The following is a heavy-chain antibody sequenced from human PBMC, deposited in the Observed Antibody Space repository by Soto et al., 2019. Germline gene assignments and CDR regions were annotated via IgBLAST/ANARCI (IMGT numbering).Heavy chain of an antibody. Sequence: EVQLLESGGGLVQPGGSLRLSCAASGFTFSSYAMCWVRQAPGKGLECVSAISGGGETTYYAASVKGRFTISRDNSTNTQYLQINSLRAEDTAVYYCAFNSGSGSYYFDYWGQGTLVTVSS. CDR2: ISGGGETT. J-gene: IGHJ4*02. D-gene: IGHD3-10*01. CDR1: GFTFSSYA. V-gene: IGHV3-23*01. CDR3: AFNSGSGSYYFDY.